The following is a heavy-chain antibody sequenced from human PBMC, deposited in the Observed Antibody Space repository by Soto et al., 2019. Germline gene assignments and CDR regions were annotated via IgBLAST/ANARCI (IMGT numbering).Heavy chain of an antibody. V-gene: IGHV4-59*01. CDR1: GGSISDYY. CDR2: IYYSGST. J-gene: IGHJ4*02. CDR3: ARGVRGSNNCYNY. D-gene: IGHD2-2*02. Sequence: SETLSLTCTVSGGSISDYYWSWIRQPPGKGLEWIGNIYYSGSTNYNPSLRSRVTVSVDMSKNQFSLTLSSVTAADTAVYYCARGVRGSNNCYNYWGQGTLVTVSS.